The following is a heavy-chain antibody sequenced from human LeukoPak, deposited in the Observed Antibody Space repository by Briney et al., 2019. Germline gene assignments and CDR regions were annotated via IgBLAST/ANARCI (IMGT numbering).Heavy chain of an antibody. V-gene: IGHV3-30-3*01. J-gene: IGHJ4*02. CDR3: ARSGSYYELVY. CDR2: ISYDGSNK. Sequence: GGSLRLSCAAFGFTFSSYAMHWVRQAPGKGLEWVAVISYDGSNKYYADSVKGRFTISRDNSKNTLYLQMNSLRAEDTAVYYCARSGSYYELVYWGQGTLVTVSS. CDR1: GFTFSSYA. D-gene: IGHD1-26*01.